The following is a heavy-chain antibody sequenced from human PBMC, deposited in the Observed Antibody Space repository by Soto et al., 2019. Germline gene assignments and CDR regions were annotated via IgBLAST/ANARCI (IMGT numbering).Heavy chain of an antibody. CDR1: GFTFSSYA. V-gene: IGHV3-23*01. J-gene: IGHJ5*02. D-gene: IGHD6-13*01. CDR3: AKDPHRAAPLDNWFDP. CDR2: ISGSGGST. Sequence: PGGSLRLSCAASGFTFSSYAMSWVRQATGKGLEWVSAISGSGGSTYYADSVKGRFTISRDNSKNTLYLQMNSLRAEDTAVYYCAKDPHRAAPLDNWFDPWGQGTLVTVSS.